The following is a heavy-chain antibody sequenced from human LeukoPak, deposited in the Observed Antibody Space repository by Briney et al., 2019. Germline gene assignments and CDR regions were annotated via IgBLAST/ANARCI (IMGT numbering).Heavy chain of an antibody. J-gene: IGHJ4*02. CDR3: ARDRYGDGFAHFDY. CDR1: GFTFSTYA. V-gene: IGHV1-2*02. D-gene: IGHD5-24*01. Sequence: ASVKVSCKASGFTFSTYAMHWVRQAPGQGLEWMGWITPSGDTKYPQKFQGRVAITWDTSITTAYMDLSRLTADDTAIYYCARDRYGDGFAHFDYWGQGNLVTVSS. CDR2: ITPSGDT.